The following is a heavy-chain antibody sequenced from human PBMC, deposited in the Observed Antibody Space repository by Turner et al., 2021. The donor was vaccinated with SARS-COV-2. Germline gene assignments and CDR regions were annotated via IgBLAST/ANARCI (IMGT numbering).Heavy chain of an antibody. CDR2: IYYSGST. CDR3: ARRLVVQGTDDYSYYYGMDV. CDR1: GGSISSSSYY. Sequence: QLQLQESGPGLVKPSETLSLTCTVSGGSISSSSYYWGWIRQPPGKGLEWIGNIYYSGSTYYNPSLKSRVTISVDTSKNQFSLKLSSVTATDTAVYYCARRLVVQGTDDYSYYYGMDVWVQGTTVTVSS. D-gene: IGHD3-22*01. J-gene: IGHJ6*02. V-gene: IGHV4-39*01.